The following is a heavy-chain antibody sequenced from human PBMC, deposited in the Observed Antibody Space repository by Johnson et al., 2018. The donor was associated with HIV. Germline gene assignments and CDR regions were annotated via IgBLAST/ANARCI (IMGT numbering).Heavy chain of an antibody. CDR1: GLSFSNFG. CDR2: ISFDGNLK. D-gene: IGHD2-21*01. Sequence: QVQLVESGGGVVQPGKSLTLSCVGSGLSFSNFGIHWVRQAPGKGPEWVAVISFDGNLKKYADSVKGRFTISRDNSKNTLYLKMNSLRAEDTAVYYCARDPSLPHVSIAADAFDIWGQGTMVTVSS. V-gene: IGHV3-30*03. CDR3: ARDPSLPHVSIAADAFDI. J-gene: IGHJ3*02.